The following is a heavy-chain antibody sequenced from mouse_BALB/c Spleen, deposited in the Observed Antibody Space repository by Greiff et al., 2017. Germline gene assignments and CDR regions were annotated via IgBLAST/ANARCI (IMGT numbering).Heavy chain of an antibody. V-gene: IGHV5-15*02. CDR3: ARDRPGFAY. J-gene: IGHJ3*01. CDR1: GFTFSDYG. Sequence: DVMLVESGGGLVQPGGSRNLSCAASGFTFSDYGMAWVRQAPGKGPEWVAFISNLAYSIYYADTVTGRFTISRENAKNTLYLEMSSLRSEDTAMYYCARDRPGFAYWGQGTLVTVSA. CDR2: ISNLAYSI.